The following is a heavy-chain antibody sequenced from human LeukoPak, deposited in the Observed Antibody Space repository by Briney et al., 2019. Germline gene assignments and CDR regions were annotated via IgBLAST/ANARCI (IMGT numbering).Heavy chain of an antibody. CDR1: GYTFTSYG. CDR2: ISAYNGNT. J-gene: IGHJ6*02. V-gene: IGHV1-18*01. Sequence: APVKVSCKASGYTFTSYGISWVRQAPGQGLEWMGWISAYNGNTNYAQKFQGRVTITADESTSTAYMELSSLRSEDTAVYYCARSHYYDSSGDNYYYYGMDVWGQGTTVTVSS. D-gene: IGHD3-22*01. CDR3: ARSHYYDSSGDNYYYYGMDV.